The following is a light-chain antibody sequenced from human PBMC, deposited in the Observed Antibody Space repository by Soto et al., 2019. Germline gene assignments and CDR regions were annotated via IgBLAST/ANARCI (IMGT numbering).Light chain of an antibody. CDR2: AAS. V-gene: IGKV1-39*01. CDR1: QSVSIY. J-gene: IGKJ5*01. Sequence: DVQMTQSPSSLSASVGDRVTITCRASQSVSIYLNWYQQKPGKAPKLLIYAASSLQSGVPSRFSGSVSGTDFTLTISSLQPEDFATYYCQQADSLPLITFGQGTRLEIK. CDR3: QQADSLPLIT.